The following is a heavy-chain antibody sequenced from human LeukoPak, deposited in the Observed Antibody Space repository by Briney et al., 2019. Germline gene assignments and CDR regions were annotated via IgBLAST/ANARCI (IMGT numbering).Heavy chain of an antibody. V-gene: IGHV3-23*01. J-gene: IGHJ4*02. CDR2: IFGSGGST. CDR1: GFTFSSYA. CDR3: AKTTTGYSSGRFSGWPVDY. D-gene: IGHD6-19*01. Sequence: GGSLRLSCAASGFTFSSYAMYWVRQAPGKGLEWVSGIFGSGGSTHYADSVKGRFTISRDNSKNTVYLQMNSLRAEDTAVYYCAKTTTGYSSGRFSGWPVDYWGQGTLVTVSS.